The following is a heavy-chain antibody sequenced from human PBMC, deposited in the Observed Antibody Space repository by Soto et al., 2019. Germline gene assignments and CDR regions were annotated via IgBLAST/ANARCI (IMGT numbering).Heavy chain of an antibody. J-gene: IGHJ5*02. CDR3: AREIGITMIVVVHNWFDP. V-gene: IGHV1-18*01. CDR1: GYTFTSYG. CDR2: ISAYNGNT. Sequence: ASVKVSCKASGYTFTSYGISWVRQAPGQGLEWMGWISAYNGNTNYAQKLQGRVTVTTDTSTSTAYMELRSLRSDDTAVYYCAREIGITMIVVVHNWFDPWGQGTLVTVSS. D-gene: IGHD3-22*01.